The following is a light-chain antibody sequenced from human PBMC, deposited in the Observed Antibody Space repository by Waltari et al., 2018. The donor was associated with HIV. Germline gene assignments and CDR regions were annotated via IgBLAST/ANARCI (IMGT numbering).Light chain of an antibody. CDR2: DVN. CDR1: SSDVGSYNL. CDR3: CSYAGSSSFWV. V-gene: IGLV2-23*02. J-gene: IGLJ3*02. Sequence: QSALTQPASVSGSPGQSITISCTGTSSDVGSYNLVSWYQHHPGKAPKLMIYDVNKRPSGVSNRFSGSKSGNTASLTISGLQAEDEADYYCCSYAGSSSFWVFGGGTKLTVL.